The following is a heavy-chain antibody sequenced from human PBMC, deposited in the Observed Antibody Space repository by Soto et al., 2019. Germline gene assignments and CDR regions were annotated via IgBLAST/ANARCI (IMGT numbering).Heavy chain of an antibody. CDR2: INAGNGNT. V-gene: IGHV1-3*01. CDR3: ARTRYFDWLSHPFLFDY. CDR1: GYTFTSYA. J-gene: IGHJ4*02. Sequence: GASVKVSCKASGYTFTSYAMHWVRQAPGQRLEWMGWINAGNGNTKYSQKFQGRVTITRDTSASTAYMELSSLRSEDTAVYYCARTRYFDWLSHPFLFDYWGQGTLVTVSS. D-gene: IGHD3-9*01.